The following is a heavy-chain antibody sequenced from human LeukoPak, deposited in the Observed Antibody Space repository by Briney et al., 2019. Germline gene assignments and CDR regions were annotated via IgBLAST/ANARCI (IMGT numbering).Heavy chain of an antibody. CDR1: GGSISSYY. Sequence: PSETLSLTCTVSGGSISSYYWSWIRQPAGKGLEWIGRIYTSGSTNYNPSLKSRVTLSVDKSKNQFSLKLSSVTAADTAVYYCARDKGGITGTTRYFDYWGQGTLVTVSS. J-gene: IGHJ4*02. CDR2: IYTSGST. V-gene: IGHV4-4*07. CDR3: ARDKGGITGTTRYFDY. D-gene: IGHD1-20*01.